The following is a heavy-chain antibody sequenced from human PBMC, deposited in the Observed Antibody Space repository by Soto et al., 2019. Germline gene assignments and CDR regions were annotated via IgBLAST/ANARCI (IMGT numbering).Heavy chain of an antibody. J-gene: IGHJ4*01. CDR2: IHHSGST. V-gene: IGHV4-34*01. Sequence: QVQLQQWGAGLLKPSETLSLTCAVYGGSFSGYYWNWIRQPPGKGLEWIGKIHHSGSTNYNPSLTTRVTISVYTSKTQFSLKLSSVTAASTSVYYCARGSARIFDYWAHRTLVTVSS. CDR1: GGSFSGYY. CDR3: ARGSARIFDY.